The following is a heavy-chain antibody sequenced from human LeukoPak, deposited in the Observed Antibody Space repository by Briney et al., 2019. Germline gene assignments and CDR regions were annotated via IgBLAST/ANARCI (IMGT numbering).Heavy chain of an antibody. D-gene: IGHD3-10*01. V-gene: IGHV3-21*01. CDR1: GFTFSSYS. CDR2: ISSSSSYI. Sequence: GGSLRLSCAASGFTFSSYSMNWVRQAPGKGLEWVSSISSSSSYIYYADSVKGRFTISRDNAKNPLYLQMNSLRAEDTAVYYCARGPRDYYYGMDVWGQGTTVTVSS. CDR3: ARGPRDYYYGMDV. J-gene: IGHJ6*02.